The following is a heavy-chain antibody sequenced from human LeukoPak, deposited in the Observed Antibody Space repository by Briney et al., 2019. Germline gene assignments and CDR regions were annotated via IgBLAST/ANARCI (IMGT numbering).Heavy chain of an antibody. CDR3: ARQPTVKAVSDY. V-gene: IGHV5-51*01. J-gene: IGHJ4*02. CDR1: GYSFTSYW. D-gene: IGHD4-11*01. CDR2: IYPGDSHT. Sequence: GESLKISCKGSGYSFTSYWIGWVRPMPGKGLEWMGSIYPGDSHTRYSPSFQGQVTISADKSISTAYLQWSSLKASDTAMYYCARQPTVKAVSDYWGQGTLVTVSS.